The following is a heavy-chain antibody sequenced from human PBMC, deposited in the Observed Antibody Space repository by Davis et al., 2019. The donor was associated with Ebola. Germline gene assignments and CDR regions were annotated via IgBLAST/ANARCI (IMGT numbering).Heavy chain of an antibody. V-gene: IGHV3-11*06. CDR3: ARRRCSGGSCYYFDY. CDR1: GFTFSDYY. D-gene: IGHD2-15*01. Sequence: GESLKISCAASGFTFSDYYMSWIRQAPGKGLEWVSYISISSSYTNYADSVKGRFTISRDNAKNSLYLQMNSLRAEDTAVYYCARRRCSGGSCYYFDYWGQGTLVTVSS. CDR2: ISISSSYT. J-gene: IGHJ4*02.